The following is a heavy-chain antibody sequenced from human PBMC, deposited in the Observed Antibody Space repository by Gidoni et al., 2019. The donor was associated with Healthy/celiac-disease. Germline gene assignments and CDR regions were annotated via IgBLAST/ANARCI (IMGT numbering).Heavy chain of an antibody. V-gene: IGHV3-33*01. D-gene: IGHD6-13*01. CDR1: GFTFSSYG. CDR3: ARDLSIAAAGTSYYFDY. Sequence: QVQLVASGGGVVQPGRSLRLSCAASGFTFSSYGMHWVRQAPGKGLEWVAVIWYDGSNKYYADSVKGRFTISRDNSKNTLYLQMNSLRAEDTAVYYCARDLSIAAAGTSYYFDYWGQGTLVTVSS. J-gene: IGHJ4*02. CDR2: IWYDGSNK.